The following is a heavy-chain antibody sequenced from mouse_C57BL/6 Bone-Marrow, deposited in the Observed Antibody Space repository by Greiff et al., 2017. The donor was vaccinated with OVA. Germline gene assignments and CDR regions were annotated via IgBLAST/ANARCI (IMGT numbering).Heavy chain of an antibody. D-gene: IGHD1-1*01. J-gene: IGHJ2*01. V-gene: IGHV1-26*01. CDR3: ANYYGSSYRSY. CDR2: INPNNGGT. CDR1: GYTFTDYY. Sequence: EVQLQQSGPELVKPGASVKISCKASGYTFTDYYMNWVKQSHGKSLEWIGDINPNNGGTSYNQKFKGKATLTVDKSSSTAYMELRSLTSEDSAVYYCANYYGSSYRSYWGQGTTLTVSS.